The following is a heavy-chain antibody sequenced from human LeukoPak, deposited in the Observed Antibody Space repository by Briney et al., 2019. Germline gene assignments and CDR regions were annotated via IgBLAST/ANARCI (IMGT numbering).Heavy chain of an antibody. V-gene: IGHV4-59*12. CDR1: GESISGFY. CDR2: IYYSGST. J-gene: IGHJ4*02. Sequence: PSETLPLTCTVSGESISGFYWTWIRQPPGKGLEWIGYIYYSGSTNYNPSLKSRVTISVDTSKNQFSLRLSSVTAADTAVYYCARDVWFGAGRTFDYWGQGTLVTVSS. D-gene: IGHD3-10*01. CDR3: ARDVWFGAGRTFDY.